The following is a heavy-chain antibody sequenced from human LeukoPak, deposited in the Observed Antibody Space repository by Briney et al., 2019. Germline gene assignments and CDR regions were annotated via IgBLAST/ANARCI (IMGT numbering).Heavy chain of an antibody. Sequence: GGSLRLSCAASGFTFSSYWMHWVRQAPGKGLVWVSRINSDGSSTSYADSVKGRFTISRDNAKNTLYLQMNSLRAEDTAVYYCARAASPTIWWYYYYYMDVWGKGTTVTVSS. D-gene: IGHD3-3*01. J-gene: IGHJ6*03. CDR2: INSDGSST. V-gene: IGHV3-74*01. CDR3: ARAASPTIWWYYYYYMDV. CDR1: GFTFSSYW.